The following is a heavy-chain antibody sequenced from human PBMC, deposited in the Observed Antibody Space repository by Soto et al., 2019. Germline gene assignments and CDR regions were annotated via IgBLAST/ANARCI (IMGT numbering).Heavy chain of an antibody. CDR3: ARDPRGVYGMAV. CDR2: MNPKSGHT. J-gene: IGHJ6*02. V-gene: IGHV1-8*01. Sequence: ASVKVSCKASGDNFIDYSINWVRQAPGQGLEWMGWMNPKSGHTAHAQKIQGRVILTRDTSINTVYMELSSLRSEDTAVYYCARDPRGVYGMAVWGQGTTVTVSS. D-gene: IGHD3-3*01. CDR1: GDNFIDYS.